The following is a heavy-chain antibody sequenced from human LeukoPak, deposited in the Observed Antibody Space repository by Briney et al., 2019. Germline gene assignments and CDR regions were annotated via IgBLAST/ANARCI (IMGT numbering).Heavy chain of an antibody. J-gene: IGHJ4*02. Sequence: PSETLSLTCTVSGGSISSSSYYWGWIRQPPGKGLEWIGEINHSGSTNYNPSLKSRVTISVDTSKNQFSLKLSSVTAADTAVYYCARGRVATFGYWGQGTLVTVSS. CDR1: GGSISSSSYY. D-gene: IGHD5-12*01. CDR2: INHSGST. V-gene: IGHV4-39*07. CDR3: ARGRVATFGY.